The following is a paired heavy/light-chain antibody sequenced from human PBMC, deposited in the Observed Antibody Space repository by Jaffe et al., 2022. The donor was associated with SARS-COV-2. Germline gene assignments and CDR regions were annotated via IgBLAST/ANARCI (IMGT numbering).Heavy chain of an antibody. CDR2: VHYSGST. V-gene: IGHV4-59*01. D-gene: IGHD1-26*01. CDR3: ARESRGSGSHNWFDP. CDR1: GDSISSYY. Sequence: QVQLQESGPGLVKPSETLSLTCSVSGDSISSYYWSWIRQPPGRGLEWIGFVHYSGSTNYSPSLKSRVTMSVDTSNNQFSLKLTSMTAADTAVYYCARESRGSGSHNWFDPWGQGTLVTVSS. J-gene: IGHJ5*02.
Light chain of an antibody. V-gene: IGLV2-14*01. CDR3: ASYTSTAARV. CDR2: EVS. Sequence: QSALTQPASVSGSPGQSITISCTGTSSDIGRYNYVSWYQQHPGKAPKVIIYEVSNRPSGVPDRFSGSKSGDTASLTISGLQAEDEADYYCASYTSTAARVFGGGTKLTVL. J-gene: IGLJ2*01. CDR1: SSDIGRYNY.